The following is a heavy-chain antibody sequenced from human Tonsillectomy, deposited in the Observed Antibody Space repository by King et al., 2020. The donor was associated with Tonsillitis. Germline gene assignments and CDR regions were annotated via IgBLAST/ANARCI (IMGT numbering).Heavy chain of an antibody. CDR2: INPSGGST. Sequence: QLVQSGAEVKKPGASVKVSCKASGYTFTSYYIHWVRQAPGQGLEWMGIINPSGGSTSYAQKFQGRVTMTRDTSTSTVYMELSSLRSEDTAVYYCARGGGFIVGPILAYYGMDVWGQGTTVTVSS. D-gene: IGHD1-26*01. CDR1: GYTFTSYY. V-gene: IGHV1-46*03. J-gene: IGHJ6*02. CDR3: ARGGGFIVGPILAYYGMDV.